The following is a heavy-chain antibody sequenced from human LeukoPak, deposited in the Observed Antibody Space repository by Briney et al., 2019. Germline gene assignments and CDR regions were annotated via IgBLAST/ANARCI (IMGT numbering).Heavy chain of an antibody. CDR3: ARPRRPADYYYGMDV. Sequence: ASVKVSCKASGGTFSSYAISWVRQAPGRGLEWMGGIIPIFGTTNYAQKFQGRVTITADESTSTAYMELSSLRSEDTAVYYCARPRRPADYYYGMDVWGQGTTVTVSS. V-gene: IGHV1-69*13. J-gene: IGHJ6*02. CDR2: IIPIFGTT. D-gene: IGHD2-2*01. CDR1: GGTFSSYA.